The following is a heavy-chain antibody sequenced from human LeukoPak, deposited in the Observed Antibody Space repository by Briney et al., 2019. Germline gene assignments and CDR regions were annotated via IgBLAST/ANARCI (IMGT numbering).Heavy chain of an antibody. CDR1: GGSFSGYY. V-gene: IGHV4-34*01. CDR2: INHSGST. CDR3: ARTNSGFGTLPWFDP. D-gene: IGHD3-10*01. J-gene: IGHJ5*02. Sequence: SETLSLTCAVYGGSFSGYYWSWIRQPPGKGLEWIGEINHSGSTNYNPSLKSRVTMSVDTSKNQFSLKLSSVTAADTAVYYCARTNSGFGTLPWFDPWGQGTLVTVSS.